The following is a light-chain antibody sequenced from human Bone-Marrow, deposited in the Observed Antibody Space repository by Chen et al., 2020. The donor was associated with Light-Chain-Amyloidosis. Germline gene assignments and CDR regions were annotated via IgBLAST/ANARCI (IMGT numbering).Light chain of an antibody. CDR3: QQYNSYLYT. CDR2: KAS. J-gene: IGKJ2*01. CDR1: QSISSW. Sequence: DIQMTQSNLTLSESVGDRVTITCRASQSISSWLACDQQKPGKAPKLLNYKASSLESGVPSRFSGSGSGTEFTLTISSLQPDDFATYYCQQYNSYLYTFGQGTKLEIK. V-gene: IGKV1-5*03.